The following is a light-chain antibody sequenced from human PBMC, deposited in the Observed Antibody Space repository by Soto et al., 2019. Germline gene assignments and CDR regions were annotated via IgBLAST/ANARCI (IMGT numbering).Light chain of an antibody. V-gene: IGKV1-9*01. CDR2: AAS. CDR1: QGIRSY. CDR3: QQLNSYPRVT. J-gene: IGKJ3*01. Sequence: IQLTQSPSSLSASVGDRVTITCRASQGIRSYLAWYQQKPGKAPKLLIYAASTLQSGVPSRFGGSGSGTDFTLTISSLQPEDFATYYCQQLNSYPRVTFGPGTKVDIK.